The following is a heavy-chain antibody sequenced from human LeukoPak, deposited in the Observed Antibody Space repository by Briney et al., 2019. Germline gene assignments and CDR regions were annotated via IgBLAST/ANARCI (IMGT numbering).Heavy chain of an antibody. CDR2: INPNSGGT. CDR1: GYTFTGYY. D-gene: IGHD2-2*01. J-gene: IGHJ5*02. CDR3: ARDGEYCSSTSCYPNWFDP. V-gene: IGHV1-2*02. Sequence: ASVKVSCKASGYTFTGYYMHWVRQAPGQELEWMGWINPNSGGTNYAQKFQGRVTMTRDTSISTAYMELSRLRSDDTAVYYCARDGEYCSSTSCYPNWFDPWGQGTLVTVSS.